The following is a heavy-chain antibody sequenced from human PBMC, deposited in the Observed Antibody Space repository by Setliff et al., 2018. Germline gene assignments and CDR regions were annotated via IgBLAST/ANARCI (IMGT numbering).Heavy chain of an antibody. V-gene: IGHV1-58*02. CDR3: AADPYYYDSSGYYPSFDD. Sequence: SVKVSCKASGFTFTSSAMQWVRQARGQRLEWIGWIVVGSGNTNYAQKFQERVTITRDMSTSTAYMELSSLRSEDTAVYYCAADPYYYDSSGYYPSFDDWGQGTLVTVSS. J-gene: IGHJ4*02. CDR2: IVVGSGNT. CDR1: GFTFTSSA. D-gene: IGHD3-22*01.